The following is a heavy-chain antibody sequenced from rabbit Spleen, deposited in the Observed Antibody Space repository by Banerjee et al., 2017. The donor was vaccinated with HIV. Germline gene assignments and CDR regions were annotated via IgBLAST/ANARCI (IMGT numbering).Heavy chain of an antibody. CDR1: GFSFSNSYW. CDR3: ARDIDGSDYIDRLNL. J-gene: IGHJ3*01. V-gene: IGHV1S45*01. Sequence: QEQLVESGGDLVKPEASLTLTCTASGFSFSNSYWICWVRQAPRKGLEWIGCIYAGSSDNTYYASWAKGRFTISKTSSTAVALQMTSLTAADTATYFCARDIDGSDYIDRLNLWGPGTLVTVS. CDR2: IYAGSSDNT. D-gene: IGHD8-1*01.